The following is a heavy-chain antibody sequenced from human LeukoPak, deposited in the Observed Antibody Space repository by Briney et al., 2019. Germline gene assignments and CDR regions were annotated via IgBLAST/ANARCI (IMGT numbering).Heavy chain of an antibody. CDR2: IYYSGST. CDR1: GGSISSGGYY. V-gene: IGHV4-31*03. D-gene: IGHD6-6*01. Sequence: NPSQTLSLTCTVSGGSISSGGYYWSWIRQHPGKGLEWIGYIYYSGSTYYNPSLKSRVTISVDTSKNQFSLKLSSVTAADTAVYYCARGARHYPPEGYYMDVWGKGTTVTVSS. J-gene: IGHJ6*03. CDR3: ARGARHYPPEGYYMDV.